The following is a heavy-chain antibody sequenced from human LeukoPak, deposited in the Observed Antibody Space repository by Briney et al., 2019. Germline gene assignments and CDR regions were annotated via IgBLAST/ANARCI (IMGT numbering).Heavy chain of an antibody. Sequence: GRSLRLPCAASGFTFSSYAMNWVRQAPAKGLEWVSSLSDGGHSSFYADSVKGRFTIYRDDSQNILYLQMNNLRADDTALYYCAFSPLGFNYGYAYWGQGTLVTVSS. V-gene: IGHV3-23*01. CDR1: GFTFSSYA. D-gene: IGHD5-18*01. CDR2: LSDGGHSS. CDR3: AFSPLGFNYGYAY. J-gene: IGHJ4*02.